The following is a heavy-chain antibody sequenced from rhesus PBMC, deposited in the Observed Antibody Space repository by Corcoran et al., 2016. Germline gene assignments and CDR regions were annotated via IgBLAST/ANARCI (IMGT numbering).Heavy chain of an antibody. CDR2: IRRKSNNYET. Sequence: EVQLVESGGGLVQPGGSLRLSCAASGFTFSSSAMHWVRQASGKGLEWVRRIRRKSNNYETGYAASVKGRFTISRDDSKNTAYLQMNSLKTEDTAVYYCARDVEYNNIWTGYSFFDYWGQGVLVTVSS. J-gene: IGHJ4*01. D-gene: IGHD3-3*01. CDR3: ARDVEYNNIWTGYSFFDY. CDR1: GFTFSSSA. V-gene: IGHV3-118*01.